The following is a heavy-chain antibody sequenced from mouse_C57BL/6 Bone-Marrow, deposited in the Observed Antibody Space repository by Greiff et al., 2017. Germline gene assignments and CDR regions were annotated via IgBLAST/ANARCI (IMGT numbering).Heavy chain of an antibody. Sequence: QVQLQQPGAELVKPGASVKMSCKASGYTFSSYWITWVKQRPGQGLEWIGDIYPGSGSTNYNEKFKSKATLTVDTSSSTADMQLSSLTSEDSAVYYCARDYSPHFDYWGQGTTLTVSS. V-gene: IGHV1-55*01. CDR2: IYPGSGST. CDR3: ARDYSPHFDY. D-gene: IGHD2-12*01. CDR1: GYTFSSYW. J-gene: IGHJ2*01.